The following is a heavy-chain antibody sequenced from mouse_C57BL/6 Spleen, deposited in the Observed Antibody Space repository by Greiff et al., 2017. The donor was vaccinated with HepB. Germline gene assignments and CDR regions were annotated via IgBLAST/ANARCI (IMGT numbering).Heavy chain of an antibody. CDR1: GYSFTDYN. V-gene: IGHV1-39*01. D-gene: IGHD2-4*01. Sequence: EVQLQQSGPELVKPGASVKISCKASGYSFTDYNMNWVKQSNGKSLEWIGVINPNYGTTSYNQKFKGKATLTVDQSSSTAYMQLNSLTSEDSAVYYCATEIYYDYDGGYYAMDYWGQGTSVTVAS. CDR3: ATEIYYDYDGGYYAMDY. J-gene: IGHJ4*01. CDR2: INPNYGTT.